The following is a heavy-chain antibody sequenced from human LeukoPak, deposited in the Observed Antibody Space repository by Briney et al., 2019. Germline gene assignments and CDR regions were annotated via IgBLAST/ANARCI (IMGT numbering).Heavy chain of an antibody. V-gene: IGHV3-23*01. CDR1: GFTFSCYA. CDR3: TRDEGLMAGTWHAFDI. Sequence: GGSLRLSCAASGFTFSCYAMSWVRQAPGKGLEWVSFITGSGDNSWYADSVKGRFTFSRDNSKNTLYLQMHSLRAEDTAVYYCTRDEGLMAGTWHAFDIWGQGTMVTVSS. J-gene: IGHJ3*02. D-gene: IGHD1-7*01. CDR2: ITGSGDNS.